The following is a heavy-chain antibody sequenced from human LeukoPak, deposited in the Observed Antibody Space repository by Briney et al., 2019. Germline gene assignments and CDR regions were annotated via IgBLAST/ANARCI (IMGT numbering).Heavy chain of an antibody. J-gene: IGHJ4*02. D-gene: IGHD3-22*01. Sequence: SETLSLTCAVSGGSISSSNWWSWVRQPPGKGLEWIGEIYHSGSTNYNPSLKRRVTISVDKSKNQFSLKLSSVTAADTAVYYCARPFYYDSSGYYDYWGQGTLVTVSS. V-gene: IGHV4-4*02. CDR3: ARPFYYDSSGYYDY. CDR2: IYHSGST. CDR1: GGSISSSNW.